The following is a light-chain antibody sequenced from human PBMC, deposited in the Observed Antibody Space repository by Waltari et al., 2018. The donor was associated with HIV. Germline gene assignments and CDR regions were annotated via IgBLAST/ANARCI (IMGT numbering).Light chain of an antibody. Sequence: IQLTQSPSSLSASVGDRVTITCRASQNISSYLNWYQQKSGKAPKLLIYAASNLQSGVPSRVSGSGSGTDVTLTLSSLQPEDFATYYCQQSYSTPLTFGGGTKVEIK. CDR2: AAS. J-gene: IGKJ4*01. CDR1: QNISSY. V-gene: IGKV1-39*01. CDR3: QQSYSTPLT.